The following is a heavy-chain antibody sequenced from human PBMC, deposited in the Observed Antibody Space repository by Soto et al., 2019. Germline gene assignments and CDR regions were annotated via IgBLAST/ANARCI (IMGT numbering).Heavy chain of an antibody. CDR3: ARGGYDFWSGYYTDNKSYYYYGMDV. Sequence: ASVKVSCKASGYTFTSYYMHWVRQAPGQGLEWMGIINPSGGSTSYAQKFQGRVTMTRNTSISTAYMELSSLRSEDTAVYYCARGGYDFWSGYYTDNKSYYYYGMDVWGQVTTVTVSS. J-gene: IGHJ6*02. CDR2: INPSGGST. CDR1: GYTFTSYY. D-gene: IGHD3-3*01. V-gene: IGHV1-46*01.